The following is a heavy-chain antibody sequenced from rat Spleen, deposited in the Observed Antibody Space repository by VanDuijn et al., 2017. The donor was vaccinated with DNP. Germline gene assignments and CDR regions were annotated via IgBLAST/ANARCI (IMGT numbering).Heavy chain of an antibody. CDR1: GFTFSDYY. D-gene: IGHD1-4*01. CDR2: LSYNGGTP. V-gene: IGHV5-7*01. Sequence: EVQLVESDGGLVQPGRSLKLSCAVSGFTFSDYYMAWVRQAPAKGLEWVATLSYNGGTPYYRDSVKGRFTISRENAKSTLYLQMNSLRSEDTATYFCVGRPPPTRGPFDYWGQGVMVTVSS. CDR3: VGRPPPTRGPFDY. J-gene: IGHJ2*01.